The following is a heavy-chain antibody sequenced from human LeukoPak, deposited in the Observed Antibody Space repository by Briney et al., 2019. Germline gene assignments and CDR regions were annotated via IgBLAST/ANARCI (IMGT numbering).Heavy chain of an antibody. D-gene: IGHD6-19*01. CDR1: GYTFTSCD. CDR3: ARGLYSSGWYGDGAFDI. CDR2: MNPNSGNT. J-gene: IGHJ3*02. V-gene: IGHV1-8*01. Sequence: GASVKVSCKASGYTFTSCDINWVRQATGQGLEGMGWMNPNSGNTGYAQKFQGRVTMNRNTSISTAYMELSSLRSEDTAVYYCARGLYSSGWYGDGAFDIWGQGTMVTVSS.